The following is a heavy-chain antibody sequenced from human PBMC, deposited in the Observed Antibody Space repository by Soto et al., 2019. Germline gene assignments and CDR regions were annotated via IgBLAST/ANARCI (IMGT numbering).Heavy chain of an antibody. CDR3: ARRSYCDGDCTRRPYDYYGMDV. CDR1: GYSFTSYW. Sequence: PGESLKLSCKGSGYSFTSYWISWVRQMPGKGLEWMGRIDPSDSYTNYSPSFQGHVTISADKSISTAYLQWSSLKASDTAMYYCARRSYCDGDCTRRPYDYYGMDVWGQGTTVTVSS. J-gene: IGHJ6*02. CDR2: IDPSDSYT. V-gene: IGHV5-10-1*01. D-gene: IGHD2-21*02.